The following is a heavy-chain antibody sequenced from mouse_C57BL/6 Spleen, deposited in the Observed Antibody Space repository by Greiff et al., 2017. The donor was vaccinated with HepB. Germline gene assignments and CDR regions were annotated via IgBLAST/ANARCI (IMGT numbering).Heavy chain of an antibody. CDR3: ARIEGGSSYQPAWFAY. Sequence: QVTLKVCGPGILQPSQTLSLTCSFSGFSLSTFGMGVGWIRQPSGTGLEWLAHIWWDDDKYYNPALKSRLTISKDTSKNQVFLKIANVDTADTATYYCARIEGGSSYQPAWFAYWGQGTLVTVSA. V-gene: IGHV8-8*01. D-gene: IGHD1-1*01. J-gene: IGHJ3*01. CDR1: GFSLSTFGMG. CDR2: IWWDDDK.